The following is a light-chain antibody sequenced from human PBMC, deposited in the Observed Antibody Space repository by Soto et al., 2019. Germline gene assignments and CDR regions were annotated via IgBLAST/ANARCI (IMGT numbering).Light chain of an antibody. J-gene: IGLJ1*01. CDR1: SSNIGAGYD. CDR2: DDN. Sequence: QSVLAQPPSVSGAPGQRVTISCTGSSSNIGAGYDVHWYQQLPGTAPKLLIYDDNKRPSGIPDRFSGSKSGTSATLGITGFQTGDEADYYCGSWDSSLSAYVFGTGTKFTVL. CDR3: GSWDSSLSAYV. V-gene: IGLV1-51*01.